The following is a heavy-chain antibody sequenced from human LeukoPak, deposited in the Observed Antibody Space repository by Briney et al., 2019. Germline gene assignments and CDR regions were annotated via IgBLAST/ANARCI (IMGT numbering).Heavy chain of an antibody. CDR2: ISGSGLNT. Sequence: PGGSLILSCAASGFTFSSYGMNWVRPAPGKGLEWVSSISGSGLNTYYADSVKGRFTISRDKSKNTLYLQMNSLRAEDTAVYYCAKGVTPVISLQFFDYWGQGTLITVSS. CDR3: AKGVTPVISLQFFDY. CDR1: GFTFSSYG. V-gene: IGHV3-23*01. J-gene: IGHJ4*02. D-gene: IGHD4-17*01.